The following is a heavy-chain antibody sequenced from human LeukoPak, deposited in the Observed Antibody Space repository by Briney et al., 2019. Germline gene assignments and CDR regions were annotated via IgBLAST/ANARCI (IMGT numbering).Heavy chain of an antibody. CDR3: ARAWGFVDY. CDR1: GGSLNNSY. CDR2: IYHAGRT. J-gene: IGHJ4*02. Sequence: PSETLSLTCNVSGGSLNNSYWSWIRQPPGKGLEWLGSIYHAGRTNYNPSLKSRVTVSVDTSKNQFSLKLTSVTAADTAVYYCARAWGFVDYWGRGTLVTVSS. D-gene: IGHD7-27*01. V-gene: IGHV4-59*01.